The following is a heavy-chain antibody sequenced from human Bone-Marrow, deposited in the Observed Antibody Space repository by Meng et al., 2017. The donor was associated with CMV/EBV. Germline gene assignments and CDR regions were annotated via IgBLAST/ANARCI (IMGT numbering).Heavy chain of an antibody. J-gene: IGHJ6*02. V-gene: IGHV1-46*01. D-gene: IGHD2-2*01. CDR1: GYTFTSYY. CDR2: INPSGGST. CDR3: ATSSGYCSSTSCYSVVEYGMDV. Sequence: ASVKVSCKASGYTFTSYYMHWVRQAPGQGLEWMGIINPSGGSTSYAQKFQGRVTMTRDTSTSTVHMELSSLRSEDTAVYYCATSSGYCSSTSCYSVVEYGMDVWGQGTTVTVSS.